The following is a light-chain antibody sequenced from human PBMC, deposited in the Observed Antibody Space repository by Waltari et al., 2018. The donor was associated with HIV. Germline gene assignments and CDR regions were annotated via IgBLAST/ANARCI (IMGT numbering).Light chain of an antibody. CDR3: AVWDDSLTGHVV. CDR1: SSTIGSNF. V-gene: IGLV1-47*01. CDR2: RNN. Sequence: QSVLTQPPSASGTPGQRVTLSCSGSSSTIGSNFVYWYQQLPGMAPKLLIYRNNQRPSGVPDRFSGSKSGTSASLAISGLRSEDGADYYCAVWDDSLTGHVVFGGGTKLTVL. J-gene: IGLJ2*01.